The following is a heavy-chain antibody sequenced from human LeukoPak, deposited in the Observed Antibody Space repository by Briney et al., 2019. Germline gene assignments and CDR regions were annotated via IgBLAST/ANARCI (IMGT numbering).Heavy chain of an antibody. CDR3: ASLYYYDNSKAFDY. V-gene: IGHV5-51*01. CDR2: IYPGDSDT. J-gene: IGHJ4*02. CDR1: GYDFNNFW. D-gene: IGHD3-22*01. Sequence: GEPLKISCKGFGYDFNNFWIGWVRQMPGKGLEWMGIIYPGDSDTRYNPSFQGQVTFSTDKSINTAYLQWSSLKALDTAMYYCASLYYYDNSKAFDYWGQGTLVTVSS.